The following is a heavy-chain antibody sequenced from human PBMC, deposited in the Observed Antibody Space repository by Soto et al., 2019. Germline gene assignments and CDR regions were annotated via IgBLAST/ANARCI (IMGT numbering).Heavy chain of an antibody. Sequence: GASVKVSCKASGGTFSSYAISWVRQAPGQGLEWMGGIIPIFGTANYAQKFQGRVTITADESTSTAYMELSSLRSEGTAVYYCARDRSGSYYQPFDYWGQGTLVTVSS. CDR3: ARDRSGSYYQPFDY. CDR2: IIPIFGTA. D-gene: IGHD1-26*01. V-gene: IGHV1-69*13. CDR1: GGTFSSYA. J-gene: IGHJ4*02.